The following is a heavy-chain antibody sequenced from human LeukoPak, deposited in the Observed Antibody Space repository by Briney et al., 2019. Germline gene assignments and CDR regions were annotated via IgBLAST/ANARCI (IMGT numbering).Heavy chain of an antibody. CDR2: IGTAGDT. D-gene: IGHD1-20*01. CDR3: VRSITGTTSFDY. Sequence: GGSLRLSCTASGFTFSNYDMHWVRQTTGKGLEWVSVIGTAGDTYYPGSVKGRFTISRENAKNSLYLQMNSLRVGDTAVYYCVRSITGTTSFDYWGQGTLVTVSS. V-gene: IGHV3-13*01. J-gene: IGHJ4*02. CDR1: GFTFSNYD.